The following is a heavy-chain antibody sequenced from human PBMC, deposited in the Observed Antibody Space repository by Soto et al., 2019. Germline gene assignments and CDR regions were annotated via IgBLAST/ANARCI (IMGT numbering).Heavy chain of an antibody. CDR3: ARDGFERYTGELYYYYGMDV. V-gene: IGHV1-2*02. Sequence: QVQLVQSGAEVKKPGASVQVSCTASGYTFTGSYMHWVRQAPGQGLEWMGWINPNSGGTNYAQKFQGRVTMTGDTSISTAYMELSRLRSDDTAVYYCARDGFERYTGELYYYYGMDVWGQGTTVTVSS. CDR1: GYTFTGSY. J-gene: IGHJ6*02. D-gene: IGHD3-16*01. CDR2: INPNSGGT.